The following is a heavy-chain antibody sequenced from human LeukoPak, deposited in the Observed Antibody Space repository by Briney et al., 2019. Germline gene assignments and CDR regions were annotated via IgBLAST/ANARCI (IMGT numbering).Heavy chain of an antibody. Sequence: SDTVPHTYAVYGRPFSGYYRSWIRQPPRKGLDWIGEINHSGSTNYNPSLKSRVTISVDTSKNQFSLKLSSVTAADTAVYYCARGTMTTVTYYFDYWGQGTLVTVSS. CDR2: INHSGST. J-gene: IGHJ4*02. CDR3: ARGTMTTVTYYFDY. V-gene: IGHV4-34*01. D-gene: IGHD4-17*01. CDR1: GRPFSGYY.